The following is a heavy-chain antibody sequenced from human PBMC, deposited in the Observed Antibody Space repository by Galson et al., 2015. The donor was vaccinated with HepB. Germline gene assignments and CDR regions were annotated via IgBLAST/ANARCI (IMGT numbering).Heavy chain of an antibody. V-gene: IGHV3-7*03. CDR3: ARRISLVRGIITKPDYYYGMDG. Sequence: SLRLSCAASGFTFSSYWMNWVRQAPGKGLEWVAHINQDGSSKYYVDSVKGRFTISRDNAKDSVYLQLDSLGAEDTAVYYCARRISLVRGIITKPDYYYGMDGWGQGTTVTVAS. D-gene: IGHD3-10*01. CDR2: INQDGSSK. CDR1: GFTFSSYW. J-gene: IGHJ6*02.